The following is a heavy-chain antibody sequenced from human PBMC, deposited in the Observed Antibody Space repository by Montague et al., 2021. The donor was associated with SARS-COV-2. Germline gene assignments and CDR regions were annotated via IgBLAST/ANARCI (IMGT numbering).Heavy chain of an antibody. J-gene: IGHJ6*02. Sequence: SETLSLTCTVSGGSISSSSYYWGWIRQPPGKGLEWTGSISYSGSTYYNPSLKSRVTISVDTSKNQFSLKLSSVTAADTAVYYCARDPSRQPLLYPIGDYYYGMDGWGQGTTVTVSS. V-gene: IGHV4-39*07. CDR2: ISYSGST. CDR3: ARDPSRQPLLYPIGDYYYGMDG. CDR1: GGSISSSSYY. D-gene: IGHD2-2*02.